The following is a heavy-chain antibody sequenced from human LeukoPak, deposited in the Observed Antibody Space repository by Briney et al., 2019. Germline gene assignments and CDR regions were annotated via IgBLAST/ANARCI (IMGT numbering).Heavy chain of an antibody. Sequence: SETLSLTCTVSGGSISSSSYYWGWIRQPPGKGLEWIGSIYYSGSTYYNPSLKSRVTISVDTSKNQFSLKLSSVTAADTAVYYCARVTYYDFWSGYSSNFDYWGQGTLATVSS. CDR3: ARVTYYDFWSGYSSNFDY. D-gene: IGHD3-3*01. CDR2: IYYSGST. J-gene: IGHJ4*02. CDR1: GGSISSSSYY. V-gene: IGHV4-39*01.